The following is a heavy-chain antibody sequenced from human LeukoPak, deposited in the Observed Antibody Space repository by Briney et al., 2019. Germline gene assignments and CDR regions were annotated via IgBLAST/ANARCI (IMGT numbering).Heavy chain of an antibody. CDR3: VKETDLRYFDH. CDR2: ISYAGSNK. V-gene: IGHV3-30*18. Sequence: GGSLRLSCAASGFTFSSYGMHWVRQAPGKGLEWVAVISYAGSNKYYGDSVKGRFTISRDNSKNTLYLQMNSLRAEDTAVYYCVKETDLRYFDHWGQGILVTVSS. J-gene: IGHJ4*02. CDR1: GFTFSSYG.